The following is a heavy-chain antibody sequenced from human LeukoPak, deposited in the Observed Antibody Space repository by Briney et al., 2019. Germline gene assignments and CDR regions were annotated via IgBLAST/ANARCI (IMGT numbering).Heavy chain of an antibody. CDR2: IYYSGST. J-gene: IGHJ4*02. CDR1: GGSISSYY. V-gene: IGHV4-59*01. CDR3: ATYSAAGRTYYFDY. Sequence: SETLSLTCTVSGGSISSYYWSWIRQPPGKGLEWIGYIYYSGSTNYNPSLKSRVTISVDTSKNQFSLKLSSVTAVDTAVYYCATYSAAGRTYYFDYWGQGALVTVSS. D-gene: IGHD6-13*01.